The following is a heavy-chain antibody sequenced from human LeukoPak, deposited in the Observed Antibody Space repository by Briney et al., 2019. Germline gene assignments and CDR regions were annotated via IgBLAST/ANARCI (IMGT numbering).Heavy chain of an antibody. J-gene: IGHJ4*02. CDR1: GYTFTSYY. Sequence: GASVKVSCKASGYTFTSYYMHWVRQAPGQGLEWMGIVNPSGGSTTYAQKFQGRVTMTRDTSTSTVYMELSSLRSEDTVVYYCARAQSSSFDYWGQGTLVTVSS. CDR2: VNPSGGST. CDR3: ARAQSSSFDY. D-gene: IGHD6-13*01. V-gene: IGHV1-46*01.